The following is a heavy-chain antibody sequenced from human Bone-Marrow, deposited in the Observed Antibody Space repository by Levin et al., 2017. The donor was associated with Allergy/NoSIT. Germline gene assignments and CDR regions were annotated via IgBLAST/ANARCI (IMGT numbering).Heavy chain of an antibody. J-gene: IGHJ6*03. Sequence: SQTLSLTCAVFGGSFSDDYWTWIRQRPGRGLEWIGEINHSGSTSYNAPLMHRVSISVDTSKNQFSLRLSSVTASDTAGYDCARGKKDSSGWSDCGTLRHYYYYYMDVWGKGTTVIVS. CDR1: GGSFSDDY. D-gene: IGHD3-22*01. CDR3: ARGKKDSSGWSDCGTLRHYYYYYMDV. CDR2: INHSGST. V-gene: IGHV4-34*01.